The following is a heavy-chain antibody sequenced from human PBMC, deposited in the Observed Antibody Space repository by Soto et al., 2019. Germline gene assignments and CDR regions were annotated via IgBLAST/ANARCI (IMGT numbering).Heavy chain of an antibody. CDR3: AREETGNDALDI. Sequence: QLQLQESGPGLVKPSQTLSLTCAVSGGSLRSATYYWSWIRQHPGTGLEWIGYFYHSGSTYYKPFLRSRVTISLDTSKNQFSLNLRSVTDADTAIYYCAREETGNDALDIWGQGTLVTVSS. V-gene: IGHV4-31*11. CDR2: FYHSGST. D-gene: IGHD1-1*01. J-gene: IGHJ3*02. CDR1: GGSLRSATYY.